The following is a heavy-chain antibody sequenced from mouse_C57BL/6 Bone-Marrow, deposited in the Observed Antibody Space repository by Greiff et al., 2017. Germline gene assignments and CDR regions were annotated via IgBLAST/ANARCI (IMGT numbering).Heavy chain of an antibody. CDR3: AREGVMVPYYFDY. Sequence: VQLQQPVAELVMPGASVKLSCKASGYTFTSYWMHWVKQRPGQGLEWIGEIDPSDSYTNYNQKFKGKSTLTVDKSASTAYMQLSSLTSEDSAVYYCAREGVMVPYYFDYWGQGTTRTVSS. J-gene: IGHJ2*01. D-gene: IGHD2-2*01. CDR2: IDPSDSYT. V-gene: IGHV1-69*01. CDR1: GYTFTSYW.